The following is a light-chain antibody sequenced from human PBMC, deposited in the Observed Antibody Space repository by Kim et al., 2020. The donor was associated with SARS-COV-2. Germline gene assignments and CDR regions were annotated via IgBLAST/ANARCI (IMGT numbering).Light chain of an antibody. Sequence: PGKTVTISCARSSGNIASSYVQWYQQRPGGSPTTLIYEDNQRTPGVPERFSGSVDSSSNSASLTISGLETEDEADYFCQSYDDFNRVFGGGTKLTVL. CDR1: SGNIASSY. J-gene: IGLJ3*02. V-gene: IGLV6-57*01. CDR3: QSYDDFNRV. CDR2: EDN.